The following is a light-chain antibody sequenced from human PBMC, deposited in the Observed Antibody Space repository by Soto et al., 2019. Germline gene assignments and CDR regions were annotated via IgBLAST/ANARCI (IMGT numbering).Light chain of an antibody. Sequence: DIQMTQSPSTLSASVGDRVTITCRASQTISNYLTWYQQRPGKAPKLLIYRSSILQNVVPSRFSGSGSGTEFTLTISSLQPDDFATYYCQQYYIYATFGQGTRVEI. J-gene: IGKJ1*01. CDR2: RSS. V-gene: IGKV1-5*03. CDR3: QQYYIYAT. CDR1: QTISNY.